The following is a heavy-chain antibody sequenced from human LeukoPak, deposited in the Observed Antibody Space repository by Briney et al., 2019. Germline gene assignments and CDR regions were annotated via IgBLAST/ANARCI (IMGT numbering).Heavy chain of an antibody. CDR1: GYTFTGYY. CDR2: INPNSGGT. CDR3: ARGSGTYYYDSSGSPTNY. V-gene: IGHV1-2*02. J-gene: IGHJ4*02. Sequence: ASVKVSCKASGYTFTGYYMHWVRQAPGQGLEWMGWINPNSGGTNYAQKFQGRVTMTRDMSISTAYMELSRLRSDDTAVYYCARGSGTYYYDSSGSPTNYWGQGSLVTVSS. D-gene: IGHD3-22*01.